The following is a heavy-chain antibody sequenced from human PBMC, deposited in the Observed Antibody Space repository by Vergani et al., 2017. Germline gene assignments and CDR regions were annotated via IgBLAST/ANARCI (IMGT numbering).Heavy chain of an antibody. D-gene: IGHD2-21*01. Sequence: QVQLVESGGGLVKPGGSLRLSCVSSGFKVNDYYVSWRRQAPGKGLEWVSYIGNTYSGPAIEYADFVEGRFTVSRDSARNSVFLMRNNLRVEDTAVYYCAREVKMAVWGKGTTVTVSS. CDR1: GFKVNDYY. J-gene: IGHJ6*01. V-gene: IGHV3-11*01. CDR3: AREVKMAV. CDR2: IGNTYSGPAI.